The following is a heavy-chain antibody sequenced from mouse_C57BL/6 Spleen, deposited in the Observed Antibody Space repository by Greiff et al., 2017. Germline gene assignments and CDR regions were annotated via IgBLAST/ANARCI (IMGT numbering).Heavy chain of an antibody. J-gene: IGHJ4*01. CDR3: EREGGYYLYAMDY. CDR2: IYPGDGDT. Sequence: VQLQQSGPELVKPGASVKISCKASGYAFSSSWMNWVKQRPGKGLEWIGRIYPGDGDTNYNGKFKGKATLTADKSSSTAYMQLSSLTSEDSAVXFCEREGGYYLYAMDYWGQGTSVTVSS. D-gene: IGHD2-3*01. V-gene: IGHV1-82*01. CDR1: GYAFSSSW.